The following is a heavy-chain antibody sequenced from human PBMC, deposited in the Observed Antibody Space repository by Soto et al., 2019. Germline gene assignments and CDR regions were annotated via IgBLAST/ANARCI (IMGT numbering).Heavy chain of an antibody. CDR1: GFTFSSYA. CDR2: ISGSATTT. D-gene: IGHD6-13*01. J-gene: IGHJ4*02. CDR3: AKPRGSSWLSFDY. Sequence: EVQLLESGGGLVQTGGSLRLSCAASGFTFSSYAMSWVRQPPGKGLEWVSTISGSATTTYYADSVKGRFTISSDNSKNTLYVQMNSLRAEDTAVYYCAKPRGSSWLSFDYWGQGILVTVSS. V-gene: IGHV3-23*01.